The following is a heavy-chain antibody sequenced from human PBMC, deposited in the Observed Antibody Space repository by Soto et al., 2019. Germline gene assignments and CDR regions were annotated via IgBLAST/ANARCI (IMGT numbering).Heavy chain of an antibody. CDR2: IWYDGSNK. V-gene: IGHV3-33*01. D-gene: IGHD6-6*01. J-gene: IGHJ6*03. CDR3: ARDQTGSIAARTSSYMDV. CDR1: GFTFSSYG. Sequence: GGSLRLSCAASGFTFSSYGMHWVRQAPGKGLEWVAVIWYDGSNKYYVDSVKGRFTISRDNSKNTLYLQMNSLRAEDTAVYYCARDQTGSIAARTSSYMDVWGKGTTVTVSS.